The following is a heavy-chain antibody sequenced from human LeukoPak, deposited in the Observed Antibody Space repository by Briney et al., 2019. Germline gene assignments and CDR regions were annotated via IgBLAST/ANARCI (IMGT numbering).Heavy chain of an antibody. CDR1: GFILRSYA. J-gene: IGHJ6*03. Sequence: PGGSLRLSCVGSGFILRSYAMSWVRQAPGKGLQWVSSLGISGDYAWYADSVKGRFTISRDNSKNTLYLQMNSLRAEDTAVYYCAKDPFGGGSYFYYYYMDVWGKGTTVTVSS. CDR3: AKDPFGGGSYFYYYYMDV. D-gene: IGHD1-26*01. CDR2: LGISGDYA. V-gene: IGHV3-23*01.